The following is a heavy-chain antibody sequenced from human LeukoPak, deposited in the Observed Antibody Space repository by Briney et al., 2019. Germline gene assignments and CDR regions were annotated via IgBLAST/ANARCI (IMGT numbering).Heavy chain of an antibody. Sequence: SVKVSCKASVGTFSSYAISWVRQAPGQRLEGMGRIIPILGIANYAQKFHGRVTITAYKSTSTAYMELSSLRLEDTDVYYCARGHYYDSSGLPFDYWGQGTLVTVSS. D-gene: IGHD3-22*01. J-gene: IGHJ4*02. CDR1: VGTFSSYA. V-gene: IGHV1-69*04. CDR3: ARGHYYDSSGLPFDY. CDR2: IIPILGIA.